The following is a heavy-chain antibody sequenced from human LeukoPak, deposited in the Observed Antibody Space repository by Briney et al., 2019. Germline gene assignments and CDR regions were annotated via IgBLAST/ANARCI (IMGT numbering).Heavy chain of an antibody. CDR3: ARGQYYDFWSGYYYSPHFDY. J-gene: IGHJ4*02. CDR1: GYTFTAYN. D-gene: IGHD3-3*01. Sequence: GASVKLSCTASGYTFTAYNINWVGQAPGQGLEWMGWINPNSGGTNYAQTFQGRVTMTRETSISTAYMELNRLISADTAVYYCARGQYYDFWSGYYYSPHFDYWGQGTLVTVSS. V-gene: IGHV1-2*02. CDR2: INPNSGGT.